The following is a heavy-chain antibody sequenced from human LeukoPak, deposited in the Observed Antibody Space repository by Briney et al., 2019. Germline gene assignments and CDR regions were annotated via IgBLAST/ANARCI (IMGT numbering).Heavy chain of an antibody. D-gene: IGHD6-13*01. CDR3: AKGGPGIAAAGIHFDY. J-gene: IGHJ4*02. Sequence: GGSLRLSCAASGFTFSSYAMSWVRQAPGKGLEWVSAISGSGGSTYYADSVKGRFTISRDNSKNTLYLQMNSLRAEDTAVYYCAKGGPGIAAAGIHFDYWGQGTLVTVSS. CDR2: ISGSGGST. CDR1: GFTFSSYA. V-gene: IGHV3-23*01.